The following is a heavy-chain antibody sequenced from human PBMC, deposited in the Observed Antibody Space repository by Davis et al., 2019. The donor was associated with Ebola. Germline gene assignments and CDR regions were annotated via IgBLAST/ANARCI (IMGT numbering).Heavy chain of an antibody. CDR3: AREALRSFDY. J-gene: IGHJ4*02. D-gene: IGHD4-17*01. CDR1: GYTFTSYY. Sequence: SVKVSCKASGYTFTSYYMHWVRQAPGQGLEWMGRIIPILGIANYAQKFQGRVTITADKSTSTAYMELSSLRSEDTAVYYCAREALRSFDYWGQGTLVTVSS. V-gene: IGHV1-69*04. CDR2: IIPILGIA.